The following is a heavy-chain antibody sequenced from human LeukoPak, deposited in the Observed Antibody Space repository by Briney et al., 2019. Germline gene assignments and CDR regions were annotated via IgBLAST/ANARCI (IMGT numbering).Heavy chain of an antibody. Sequence: PGESLKISCKGSGYSFTSYWIGWVRQMPGKGLEWMGIIYPGDSDTRYSPSFQGQVTISADKSISTAYLQWSSLKASDTAVYYCARQGIAALDEYNWFDPWGQGTLVTVSS. CDR1: GYSFTSYW. D-gene: IGHD6-13*01. J-gene: IGHJ5*02. CDR2: IYPGDSDT. CDR3: ARQGIAALDEYNWFDP. V-gene: IGHV5-51*01.